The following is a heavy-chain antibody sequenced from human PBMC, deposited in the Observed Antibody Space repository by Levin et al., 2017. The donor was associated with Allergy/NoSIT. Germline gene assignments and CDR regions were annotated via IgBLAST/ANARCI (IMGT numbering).Heavy chain of an antibody. D-gene: IGHD2-21*02. Sequence: GGSLRLSCAASGLTFSRYAMTWVRQAPGKGLEWVSTITSSGGSTYYADSVKGRCAISRDNSKNTLYLQMNSLRAEDSAVYYCAKVPCSGDCFLIDYWGQGILVTVSS. CDR3: AKVPCSGDCFLIDY. CDR1: GLTFSRYA. V-gene: IGHV3-23*01. J-gene: IGHJ4*02. CDR2: ITSSGGST.